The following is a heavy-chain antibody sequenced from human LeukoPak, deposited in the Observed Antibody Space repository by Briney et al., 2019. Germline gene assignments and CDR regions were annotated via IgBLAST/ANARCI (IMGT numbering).Heavy chain of an antibody. Sequence: PSETLSLTCTVSGGSISSYYWSWIRQPPGKGLEWIGYIYYSGSTNYNPSLKSRVTISVDTSKNQFSLRLSYVTAADTAVYYCARFVVMTAIFDYWGQGSLVTVSS. CDR2: IYYSGST. D-gene: IGHD2-21*02. J-gene: IGHJ4*02. CDR1: GGSISSYY. CDR3: ARFVVMTAIFDY. V-gene: IGHV4-59*01.